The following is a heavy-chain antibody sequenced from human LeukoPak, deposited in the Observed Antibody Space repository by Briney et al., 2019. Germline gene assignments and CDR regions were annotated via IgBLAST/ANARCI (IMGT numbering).Heavy chain of an antibody. CDR1: GYTFTTYD. V-gene: IGHV1-8*01. CDR3: ARGLGDYYDTSDYYYAVPAH. Sequence: GASVKVSCKASGYTFTTYDITWVRQATGQGLEWMRWMNPNSGDTAYAQKFQGRVAMTRDTSISTAYMELSSLRSEDTAVYYCARGLGDYYDTSDYYYAVPAHSGQGTLVTVSS. J-gene: IGHJ4*02. D-gene: IGHD3-22*01. CDR2: MNPNSGDT.